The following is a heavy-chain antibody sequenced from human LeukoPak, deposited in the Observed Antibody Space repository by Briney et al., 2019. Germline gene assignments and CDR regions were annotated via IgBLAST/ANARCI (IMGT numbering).Heavy chain of an antibody. J-gene: IGHJ4*02. V-gene: IGHV3-23*01. CDR3: TKDRVFGLVRFFDT. CDR1: GLTFSSYA. D-gene: IGHD3/OR15-3a*01. CDR2: ISGSVGST. Sequence: AGSLRLSCAASGLTFSSYAMSWVRQAPGKGLEWVSAISGSVGSTFYADSVKGRFTISRDNSKNTLYLQMNSLRAEDTAVYYCTKDRVFGLVRFFDTWGQGTLVTVSS.